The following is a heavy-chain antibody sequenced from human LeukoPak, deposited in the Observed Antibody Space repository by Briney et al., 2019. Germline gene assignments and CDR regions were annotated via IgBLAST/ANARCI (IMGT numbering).Heavy chain of an antibody. CDR1: GGSISSGGYY. V-gene: IGHV4-31*03. CDR2: IYYSGST. CDR3: ARVLYYDVLTGYYINGWFDP. Sequence: SQTLSLTCTVTGGSISSGGYYWSWIRQHPGKGLEWIGYIYYSGSTYYNPSLKSRVTISVDTSKNQFSLKLTSVTAADTAVYYRARVLYYDVLTGYYINGWFDPWGQGTLVTVSS. J-gene: IGHJ5*02. D-gene: IGHD3-9*01.